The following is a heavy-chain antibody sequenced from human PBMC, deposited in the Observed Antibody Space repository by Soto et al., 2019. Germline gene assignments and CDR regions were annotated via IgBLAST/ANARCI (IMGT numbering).Heavy chain of an antibody. V-gene: IGHV4-4*02. J-gene: IGHJ5*02. CDR1: GGSISSSKW. CDR2: IYHSGST. Sequence: QVQLQESGPGLVKPSGTLSLTCDVSGGSISSSKWWSWVRQPPGKGLEWIGEIYHSGSTNYNSSLKSRVXXSXDXXKNQFSLKLSSVTAADTALYYCASKDYADYGWFDPWGQGTLVTVSS. CDR3: ASKDYADYGWFDP. D-gene: IGHD4-17*01.